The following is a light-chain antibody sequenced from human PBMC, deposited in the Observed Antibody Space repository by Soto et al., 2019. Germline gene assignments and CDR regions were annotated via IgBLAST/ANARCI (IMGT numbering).Light chain of an antibody. V-gene: IGKV3-20*01. CDR2: GAS. Sequence: EIVLTQSPGTLSLSPGERDTLSCRASQSVSSSYLAWYQQKPGQPPRLLIYGASSRATGIPDRFSGSGSGTDFTLTISRLEPEDFAVYYCQQYGSSPPTFGQGTKVEIK. CDR1: QSVSSSY. J-gene: IGKJ1*01. CDR3: QQYGSSPPT.